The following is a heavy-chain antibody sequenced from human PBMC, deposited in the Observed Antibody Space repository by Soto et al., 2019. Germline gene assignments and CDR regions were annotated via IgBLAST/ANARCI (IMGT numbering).Heavy chain of an antibody. CDR1: GASMSDYF. D-gene: IGHD3-16*01. V-gene: IGHV4-4*07. Sequence: LSLTCTVSGASMSDYFWTWIRLPAGQRLEWIGRKSISGSTDYNPSLKGRASMSVDTSKNQFSLRLISVTAADTALYYCARSLGSAAGWSFDVWGQGILVTV. J-gene: IGHJ4*02. CDR2: KSISGST. CDR3: ARSLGSAAGWSFDV.